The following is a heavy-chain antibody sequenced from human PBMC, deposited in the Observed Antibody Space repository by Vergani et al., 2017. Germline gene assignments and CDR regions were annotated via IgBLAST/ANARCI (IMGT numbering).Heavy chain of an antibody. Sequence: QVQLVQSGAEVKKPGASVKVSCKASGYTFTSYYMHWVRQAPGQGLEWMGIINPSGCSTSYAQKFQGRVTMTRDTSTSTVYMELSILRSEDTAVYYCARALGYCSGGSCYEDYFDYWGQGTLVTVSS. CDR1: GYTFTSYY. J-gene: IGHJ4*02. D-gene: IGHD2-15*01. CDR3: ARALGYCSGGSCYEDYFDY. CDR2: INPSGCST. V-gene: IGHV1-46*03.